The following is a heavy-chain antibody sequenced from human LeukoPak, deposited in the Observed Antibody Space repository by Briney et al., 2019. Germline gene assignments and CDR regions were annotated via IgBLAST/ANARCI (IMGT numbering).Heavy chain of an antibody. Sequence: SVKVSCKASGGTFSSYTISWVRQAPGQGLEWMGRIIPILGIANYAQKFQGRVTITADKSTSTACMELSSLRSEDTAVYYCARAGPGHYMDVWGKGTTVTVSS. CDR2: IIPILGIA. CDR3: ARAGPGHYMDV. J-gene: IGHJ6*03. D-gene: IGHD6-13*01. CDR1: GGTFSSYT. V-gene: IGHV1-69*02.